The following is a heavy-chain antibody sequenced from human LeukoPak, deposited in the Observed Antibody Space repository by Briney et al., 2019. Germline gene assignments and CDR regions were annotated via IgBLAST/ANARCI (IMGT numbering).Heavy chain of an antibody. Sequence: PSETLSLTCTVSGGSISSYYWSWIRQPPGKGLEWIGYIYHSGSTYYNPSLKSRVTISVDRSKNQFSLKLSSVTAADTAVYYCASSIAAAGTGGFDPWGQGTLVTVSS. V-gene: IGHV4-59*12. CDR3: ASSIAAAGTGGFDP. D-gene: IGHD6-13*01. CDR2: IYHSGST. J-gene: IGHJ5*02. CDR1: GGSISSYY.